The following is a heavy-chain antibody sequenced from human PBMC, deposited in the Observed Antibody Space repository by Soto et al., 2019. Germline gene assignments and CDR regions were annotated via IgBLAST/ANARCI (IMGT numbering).Heavy chain of an antibody. Sequence: PSETLSVTCTVSGGSISSYYWSWIRQPPGKGLEWIGYIYYSGSTNYNPSLKSRVTISVDTSKNQFSLKLTSVTAADTAVYYCARDGGRYYAMDVWGQGTTVTVSS. CDR3: ARDGGRYYAMDV. CDR1: GGSISSYY. V-gene: IGHV4-59*01. D-gene: IGHD3-3*01. CDR2: IYYSGST. J-gene: IGHJ6*02.